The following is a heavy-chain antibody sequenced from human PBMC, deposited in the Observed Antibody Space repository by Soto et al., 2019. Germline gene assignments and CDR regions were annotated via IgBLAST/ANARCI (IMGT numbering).Heavy chain of an antibody. V-gene: IGHV4-34*01. J-gene: IGHJ4*02. CDR1: GGSFSGYY. CDR2: INHSGST. Sequence: LSLTCAVYGGSFSGYYWSWIRQPPGKGLEWIGEINHSGSTNYNPSLKSRVTISVDTSKNQFSLKLSSVTAADTAVYYCARGLYSYGYLVDYWGQGTLVTVSS. CDR3: ARGLYSYGYLVDY. D-gene: IGHD5-18*01.